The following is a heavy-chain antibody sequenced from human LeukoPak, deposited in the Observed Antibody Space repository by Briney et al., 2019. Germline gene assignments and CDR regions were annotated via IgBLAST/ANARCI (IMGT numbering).Heavy chain of an antibody. CDR2: ISAYNGNT. J-gene: IGHJ4*02. CDR1: GYTFTSYG. D-gene: IGHD6-19*01. Sequence: ASVKVSCKASGYTFTSYGISWVRQAPGQGLEWMGWISAYNGNTNYAQKLQGRVTMTTDTSTSTAYMELRSLRSDDTALYYCAKAGYSSGLTPIDYWGQGTLVTVSS. V-gene: IGHV1-18*01. CDR3: AKAGYSSGLTPIDY.